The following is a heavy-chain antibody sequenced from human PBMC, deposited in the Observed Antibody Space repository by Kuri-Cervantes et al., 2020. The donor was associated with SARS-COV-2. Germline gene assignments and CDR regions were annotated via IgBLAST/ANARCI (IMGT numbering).Heavy chain of an antibody. CDR2: IIPAFGTT. CDR1: GGTFHRYG. CDR3: ARGLGFVRYYYDSSGYYSRAAVDAFDI. D-gene: IGHD3-22*01. V-gene: IGHV1-69*05. J-gene: IGHJ3*02. Sequence: SVKVSCKASGGTFHRYGVSWVRQAPGQGLEWLGQIIPAFGTTNYGPRFQGRITITTDASTVSMELTSLRPDDTAVYYCARGLGFVRYYYDSSGYYSRAAVDAFDIWGQGTMVTVSS.